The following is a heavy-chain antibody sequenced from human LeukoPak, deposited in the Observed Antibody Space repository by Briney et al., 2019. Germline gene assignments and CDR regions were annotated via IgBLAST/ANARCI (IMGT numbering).Heavy chain of an antibody. J-gene: IGHJ4*02. CDR1: GFTFSSYG. V-gene: IGHV3-33*01. D-gene: IGHD5-18*01. Sequence: GGSLRLSCAASGFTFSSYGMHWVRQAPGKGLEWGSVIWYDGSNKYYADSVKGRFTISRDNSKNTLYLQMNSLRAEDTAVYYCAREGNTAMVELDYWGQGTLVTVSS. CDR2: IWYDGSNK. CDR3: AREGNTAMVELDY.